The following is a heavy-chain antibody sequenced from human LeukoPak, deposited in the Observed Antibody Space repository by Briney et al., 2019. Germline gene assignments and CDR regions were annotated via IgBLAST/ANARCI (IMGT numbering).Heavy chain of an antibody. CDR3: ARDQVEDGGLRYFDWLLKH. CDR2: ISAYNGNT. Sequence: ASVKVSCKASGYTFTNYGINWVRQAPGQGLEWMGWISAYNGNTNYAQKLQGRVTMTTDTSTSTAYMELRSLRSDDTAVYYCARDQVEDGGLRYFDWLLKHWGQGTLVTVSS. V-gene: IGHV1-18*01. D-gene: IGHD3-9*01. J-gene: IGHJ4*02. CDR1: GYTFTNYG.